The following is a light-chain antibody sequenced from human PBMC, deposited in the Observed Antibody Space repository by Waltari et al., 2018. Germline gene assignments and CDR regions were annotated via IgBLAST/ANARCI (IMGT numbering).Light chain of an antibody. V-gene: IGKV3-20*01. Sequence: IVLTQSPGTLSLSPGERATLSCRASPSIASSYLAWYQQRPGQAPRLLIYSASNRASGVPDRFSGSGSRTDFTLTISRLEPEDFAVYYCQQYYDGRSFGQGTKLEIK. CDR1: PSIASSY. CDR3: QQYYDGRS. CDR2: SAS. J-gene: IGKJ2*03.